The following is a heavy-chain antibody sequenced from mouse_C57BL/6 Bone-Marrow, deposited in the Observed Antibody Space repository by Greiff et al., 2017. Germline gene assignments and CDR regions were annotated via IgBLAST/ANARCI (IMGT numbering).Heavy chain of an antibody. Sequence: EVKLMESGAELVRPGSSVKMSCKTSGYTFTSYGIHWVKQRPGQGLEWIGYIYIGNGYTEYNEKFKGKATLTSDTSSRTAYMQLSSLTSEDSAIYYCAWYLGWFAYWGQGTLVTVSA. D-gene: IGHD5-1*01. V-gene: IGHV1-58*01. CDR3: AWYLGWFAY. CDR1: GYTFTSYG. J-gene: IGHJ3*01. CDR2: IYIGNGYT.